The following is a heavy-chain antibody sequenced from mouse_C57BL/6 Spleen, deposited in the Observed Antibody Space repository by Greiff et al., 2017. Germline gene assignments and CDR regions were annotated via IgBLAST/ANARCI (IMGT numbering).Heavy chain of an antibody. Sequence: VQLKQSGPGLVKPSQSLSLTCSVTGYSITSGYYWNWIRQFPGNKLEWMGYISYDGSNNYNPSLKNRISITRDTSKNQFFLKLNSVTTEDTATYYCARYDYGGRYAMDYWGQGTSVTVSS. D-gene: IGHD2-4*01. V-gene: IGHV3-6*01. CDR2: ISYDGSN. CDR3: ARYDYGGRYAMDY. J-gene: IGHJ4*01. CDR1: GYSITSGYY.